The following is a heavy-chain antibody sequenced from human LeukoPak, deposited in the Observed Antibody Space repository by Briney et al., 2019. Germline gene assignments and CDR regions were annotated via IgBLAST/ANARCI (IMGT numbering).Heavy chain of an antibody. CDR2: IKHNGGEK. CDR3: ARDRGWRTSGYYLYHFDY. Sequence: GGSLRLSRVASGFTFTDYFMSWVRQAPGKGLGWVASIKHNGGEKYYVDSVKGRFTISRDNAKNSLYLEMSSLRVEDTAVYYCARDRGWRTSGYYLYHFDYWGQGTLVTFAS. CDR1: GFTFTDYF. V-gene: IGHV3-7*01. D-gene: IGHD3-22*01. J-gene: IGHJ4*02.